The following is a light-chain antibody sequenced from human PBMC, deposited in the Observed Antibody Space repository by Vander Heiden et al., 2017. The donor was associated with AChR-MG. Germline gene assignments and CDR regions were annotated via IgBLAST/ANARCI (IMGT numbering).Light chain of an antibody. Sequence: QSALTHPASVSGSLGQSITISCTGTSSDVGYYNYVSWYQQHPGQAPKLLSVDVTYRPSGVSNRVSGSKSGNTAALTRSGLQPEDEAHYYCSSYTTTSRGVFGGGTKLTVL. V-gene: IGLV2-14*03. J-gene: IGLJ3*02. CDR2: DVT. CDR3: SSYTTTSRGV. CDR1: SSDVGYYNY.